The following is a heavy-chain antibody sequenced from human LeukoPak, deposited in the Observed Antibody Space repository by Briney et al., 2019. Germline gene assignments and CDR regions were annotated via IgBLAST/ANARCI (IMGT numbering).Heavy chain of an antibody. Sequence: SETLSLTCAVYGGFFSGYYWSWIRQPPGKGLEWIGEINHSGSTNYNPSLKSRVTISVDTSKNQFSLKLSSVTAADTAVYYRARGRRWLQFGATFDYWGQGTLVTVSS. V-gene: IGHV4-34*01. D-gene: IGHD5-24*01. CDR1: GGFFSGYY. CDR3: ARGRRWLQFGATFDY. J-gene: IGHJ4*02. CDR2: INHSGST.